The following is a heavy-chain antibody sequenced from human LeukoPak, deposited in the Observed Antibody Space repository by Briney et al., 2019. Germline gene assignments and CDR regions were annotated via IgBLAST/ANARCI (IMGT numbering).Heavy chain of an antibody. V-gene: IGHV5-51*01. CDR2: THPGGSET. CDR1: GYDFSTYW. D-gene: IGHD5-24*01. CDR3: ARASRDGYNQNFDH. Sequence: GESLKISCKGLGYDFSTYWNAWVRQRPGKGLEWMGITHPGGSETRYDPSFQGQVTISADRSTSTAYLQWSSLRASDTAMYYCARASRDGYNQNFDHWGQGTLVTVPS. J-gene: IGHJ4*02.